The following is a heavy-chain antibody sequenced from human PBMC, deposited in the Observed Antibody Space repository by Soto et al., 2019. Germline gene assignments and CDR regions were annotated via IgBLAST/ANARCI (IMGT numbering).Heavy chain of an antibody. CDR3: ARVQTDYGGYVGN. CDR1: GFTVSSNY. D-gene: IGHD4-17*01. CDR2: IYSGGST. J-gene: IGHJ4*02. Sequence: GGSLRLSCAASGFTVSSNYMSWVRQAPGKGLEWVSVIYSGGSTYYADSVKGRFTISRDNSKNTLYLQMNSLRAEDTAVYYCARVQTDYGGYVGNWGQGTLVTVSS. V-gene: IGHV3-66*01.